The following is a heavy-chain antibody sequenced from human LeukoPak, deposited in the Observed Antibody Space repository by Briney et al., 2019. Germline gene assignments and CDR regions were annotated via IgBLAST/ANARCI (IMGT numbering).Heavy chain of an antibody. Sequence: GGSLRLSCAASGFTFSSQTMSWVRQAPGKGLEWVSAISGSGVSTYYADSVKGRFTVSRDNSKNTLYLQMSSLRAEDTAVYYCAKDERNWNYNLASQTYDWGQGTLVTVSS. CDR3: AKDERNWNYNLASQTYD. CDR2: ISGSGVST. CDR1: GFTFSSQT. V-gene: IGHV3-23*01. J-gene: IGHJ4*02. D-gene: IGHD1-7*01.